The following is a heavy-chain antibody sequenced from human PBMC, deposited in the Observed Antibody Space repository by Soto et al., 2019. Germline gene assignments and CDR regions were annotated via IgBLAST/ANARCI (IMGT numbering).Heavy chain of an antibody. CDR2: IKSDGSST. CDR3: ARGGRGGFDY. Sequence: GESLRLSCAASGFTFTSYWMHWVRQAPGKGLVWVSSIKSDGSSTNYADSVKGRFTMSRDNAKNTVYLQMNSLRAEDTAVYYCARGGRGGFDYWGQGAPVTVSS. V-gene: IGHV3-74*01. D-gene: IGHD3-16*01. J-gene: IGHJ4*02. CDR1: GFTFTSYW.